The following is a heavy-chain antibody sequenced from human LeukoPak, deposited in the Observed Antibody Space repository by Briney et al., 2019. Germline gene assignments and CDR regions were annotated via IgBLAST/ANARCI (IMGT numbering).Heavy chain of an antibody. V-gene: IGHV4-59*01. J-gene: IGHJ3*02. CDR1: GGSISSYY. Sequence: SETLSLTCTVSGGSISSYYWSWIRQPPGKGLEWIGYIYYSGSTNYNPSLKGRVTISVDTSKNQFSLKLSSVTAADTAVYYCARLYSSGWYDAFDIWGQGTMVTVSS. D-gene: IGHD6-19*01. CDR3: ARLYSSGWYDAFDI. CDR2: IYYSGST.